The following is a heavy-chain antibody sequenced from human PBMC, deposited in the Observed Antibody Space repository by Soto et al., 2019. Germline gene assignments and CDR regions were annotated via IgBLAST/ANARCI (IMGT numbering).Heavy chain of an antibody. V-gene: IGHV1-18*01. CDR3: ARERSRPYYYYGMDV. Sequence: QVQLVQSGAEVKKPGASVKVSCKASGYSFTTYGIAWVRQAPGQGLEWMGWISTYNGDTDYAQNLRGRVIMTTDTSTTTAYIELRSLRSDDTAVYYCARERSRPYYYYGMDVWGQGTTVSVSS. J-gene: IGHJ6*02. CDR1: GYSFTTYG. CDR2: ISTYNGDT.